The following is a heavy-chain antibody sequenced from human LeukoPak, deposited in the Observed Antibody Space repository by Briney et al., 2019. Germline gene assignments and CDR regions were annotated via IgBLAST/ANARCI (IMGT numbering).Heavy chain of an antibody. CDR2: ISSSSSYI. CDR3: AIDFRAAYYYYMDV. V-gene: IGHV3-21*01. J-gene: IGHJ6*03. D-gene: IGHD5-24*01. Sequence: PGGSLRLSCAASGFTFSSYSMNWVRQAPGKGLEWVSSISSSSSYIYYADSVKGRFTISRDNAKNSLYLQMNSLRAEDTAVYYCAIDFRAAYYYYMDVWGKGTTVTISS. CDR1: GFTFSSYS.